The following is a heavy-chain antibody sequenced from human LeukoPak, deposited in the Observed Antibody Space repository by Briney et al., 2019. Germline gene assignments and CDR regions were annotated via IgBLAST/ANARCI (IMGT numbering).Heavy chain of an antibody. CDR2: IKTETDGGTT. CDR1: GFTFSNAW. J-gene: IGHJ4*02. Sequence: PGGSLRLSCVGSGFTFSNAWMSWVRQAPGKGLECVGRIKTETDGGTTDYAAPVKGRITISRDDSKNTLYLQMNSLKTEDTAVYYCTTPQLWLRGALGYWGQGTLVTVTS. CDR3: TTPQLWLRGALGY. D-gene: IGHD5-18*01. V-gene: IGHV3-15*01.